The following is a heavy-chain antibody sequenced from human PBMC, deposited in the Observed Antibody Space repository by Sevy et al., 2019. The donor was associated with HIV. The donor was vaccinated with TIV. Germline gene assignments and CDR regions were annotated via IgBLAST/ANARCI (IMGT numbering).Heavy chain of an antibody. V-gene: IGHV4-59*13. Sequence: SETLSLTCTVSGGSISSYYWSWNRQPPGKGLEWIGYIYYSGSTNYNPTLKSRVTISVDTSKNQFSLKLSSVTAADTAVYYCARAMTTVTYFDYWGQGTLVTVSS. CDR2: IYYSGST. CDR3: ARAMTTVTYFDY. J-gene: IGHJ4*02. CDR1: GGSISSYY. D-gene: IGHD4-17*01.